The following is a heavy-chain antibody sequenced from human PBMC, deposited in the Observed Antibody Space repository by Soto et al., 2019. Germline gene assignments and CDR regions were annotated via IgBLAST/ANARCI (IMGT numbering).Heavy chain of an antibody. J-gene: IGHJ4*02. CDR2: INPTGTET. D-gene: IGHD2-8*01. CDR1: GLTFSPRP. Sequence: PGGSLRLSCAASGLTFSPRPLTWVRQAPGKGLEWVSTINPTGTETHYSDSVKGRFTISRDNSTNTVDLQMTSLRAEDTALYYYVSWVSAHFDFCGLGTLVTVSS. CDR3: VSWVSAHFDF. V-gene: IGHV3-23*01.